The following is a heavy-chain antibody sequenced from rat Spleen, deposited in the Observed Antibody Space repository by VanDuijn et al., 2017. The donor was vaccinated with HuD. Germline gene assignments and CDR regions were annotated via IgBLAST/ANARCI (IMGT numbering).Heavy chain of an antibody. Sequence: EVQLVESGGGLVQPGRSLKLSCATSGFTFSNYYMAWVRQAPTKCLEWITSISTGGGNTHYRDSVKGRFIISRDNAKNTQSLQMNSLRSEDTATYYCTRASITGDYWGQGVMVTVSS. V-gene: IGHV5S13*01. J-gene: IGHJ2*01. CDR1: GFTFSNYY. D-gene: IGHD1-4*01. CDR2: ISTGGGNT. CDR3: TRASITGDY.